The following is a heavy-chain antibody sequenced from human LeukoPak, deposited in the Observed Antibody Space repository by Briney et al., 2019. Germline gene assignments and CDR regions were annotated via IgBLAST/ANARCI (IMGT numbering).Heavy chain of an antibody. CDR1: GYTFTSYG. J-gene: IGHJ5*02. V-gene: IGHV1-18*01. D-gene: IGHD4-17*01. CDR2: ISAYNGNT. CDR3: ARDLLVTTVTPRINWFAP. Sequence: GASVKVSCKASGYTFTSYGISWVRQAPGQGLEWMGWISAYNGNTNYAQKLQGRVTMTTDTSTSTAYMELRSLRSDDTAVYYCARDLLVTTVTPRINWFAPGGQGTLVTV.